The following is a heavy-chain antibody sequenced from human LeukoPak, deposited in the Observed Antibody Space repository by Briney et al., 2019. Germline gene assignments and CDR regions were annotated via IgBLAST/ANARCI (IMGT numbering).Heavy chain of an antibody. J-gene: IGHJ4*02. CDR1: GFTFSSYA. V-gene: IGHV3-23*01. Sequence: GGSLRLSCAASGFTFSSYAMSWVRQAPGKGLEWVSAISGSGGRTYYADSVKGRFTISRDNSKNTLYLQINSLRAEDTAVYYCAKYYYDSSGRHDNFDYWGQGTLVTVSS. CDR2: ISGSGGRT. CDR3: AKYYYDSSGRHDNFDY. D-gene: IGHD3-22*01.